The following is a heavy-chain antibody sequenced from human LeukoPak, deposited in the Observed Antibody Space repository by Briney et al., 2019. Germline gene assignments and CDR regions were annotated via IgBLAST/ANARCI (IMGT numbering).Heavy chain of an antibody. CDR3: ARVRWSYGAVDYFDY. Sequence: GGSLRLSCAASGFTLGSYWMHWVRQAPGKGLVWVSRINSDGSSTSYADSVKGRFTISRDNAKNTLYLQMDSLRAEDTAVYFCARVRWSYGAVDYFDYWGQGTLVTVSS. D-gene: IGHD4-17*01. V-gene: IGHV3-74*01. CDR2: INSDGSST. CDR1: GFTLGSYW. J-gene: IGHJ4*02.